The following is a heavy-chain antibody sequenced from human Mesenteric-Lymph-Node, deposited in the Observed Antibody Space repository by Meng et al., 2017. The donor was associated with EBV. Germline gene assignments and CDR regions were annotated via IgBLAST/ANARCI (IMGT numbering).Heavy chain of an antibody. D-gene: IGHD4-17*01. Sequence: QLQLQESGPGRVKPSQTLSPTFAVSGGSSSSGGYSWSWIRQPPGKGLEWIGYIYHSGSTYYNPSLKSRVTISVDRSKNQFSLKLSSVTAADTAVYYCARGGDGDYGVFDYWGQGTLVTVSS. CDR2: IYHSGST. V-gene: IGHV4-30-2*01. J-gene: IGHJ4*02. CDR3: ARGGDGDYGVFDY. CDR1: GGSSSSGGYS.